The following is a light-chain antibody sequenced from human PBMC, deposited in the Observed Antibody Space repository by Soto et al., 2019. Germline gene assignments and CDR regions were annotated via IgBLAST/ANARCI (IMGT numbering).Light chain of an antibody. V-gene: IGKV1-5*03. J-gene: IGKJ1*01. CDR3: QYYNDYCWT. CDR2: ETS. CDR1: QTISSW. Sequence: DIQLTQSPSTLSASVGDRVTITCRASQTISSWLAWYQQKPGKAPNLLIYETSNLESGVPSRLSGSGSGTEFPLTISSLQPDDFATYCCQYYNDYCWTFGQGTKVEIK.